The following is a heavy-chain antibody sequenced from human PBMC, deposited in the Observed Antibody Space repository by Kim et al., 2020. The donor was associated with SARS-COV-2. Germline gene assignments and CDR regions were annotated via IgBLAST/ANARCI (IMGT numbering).Heavy chain of an antibody. J-gene: IGHJ3*01. D-gene: IGHD2-21*01. CDR3: AKVAWGADYGL. Sequence: TFYATSGKGRFTISRDKFKNTLFLQMNSLRAEDTAVYYCAKVAWGADYGLWGQGTMVTVSS. CDR2: T. V-gene: IGHV3-23*01.